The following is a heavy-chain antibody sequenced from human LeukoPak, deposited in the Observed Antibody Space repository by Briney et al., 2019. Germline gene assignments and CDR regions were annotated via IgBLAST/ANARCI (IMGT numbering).Heavy chain of an antibody. V-gene: IGHV4-34*01. D-gene: IGHD3-10*02. CDR3: ARGHLFGRLFDY. CDR1: GGSLSGYY. J-gene: IGHJ4*02. CDR2: INHSGST. Sequence: PSETLSLTCAVYGGSLSGYYWSWIRQPPGKGLEWIGEINHSGSTNYNPSLKSRVTISVDTSKNQFSLKLSSVTAADTAAYYCARGHLFGRLFDYWGQGTLVTVSS.